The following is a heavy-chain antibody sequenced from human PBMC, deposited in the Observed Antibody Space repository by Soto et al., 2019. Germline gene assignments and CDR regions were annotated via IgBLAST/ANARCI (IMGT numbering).Heavy chain of an antibody. Sequence: EVQLVESGGGLVQPGGSLRLSCAASGFTVSSNYMSWVRQAPGRGLEWVSVTYPGGTTHYADSVKGRFTISRDNSKITMDLQMNSLRADDTAMYYCTREFRTSGSRDAVDIWGQGTVVTVSS. V-gene: IGHV3-66*01. CDR1: GFTVSSNY. J-gene: IGHJ3*02. CDR3: TREFRTSGSRDAVDI. D-gene: IGHD1-26*01. CDR2: TYPGGTT.